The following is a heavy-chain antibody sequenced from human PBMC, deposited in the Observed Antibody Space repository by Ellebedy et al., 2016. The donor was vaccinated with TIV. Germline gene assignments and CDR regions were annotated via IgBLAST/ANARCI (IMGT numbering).Heavy chain of an antibody. J-gene: IGHJ6*02. CDR1: GFTFSNFG. CDR3: ASEGPWEASVAANTLFYYGMDV. Sequence: GESLKISCVASGFTFSNFGMPWVRQAPGKGLEWVAIISYDGRKTYYTGSVKGRFTISRDSSKNTVFLEMSSLSADDTAVYYCASEGPWEASVAANTLFYYGMDVWGPGTTVSVSS. D-gene: IGHD6-19*01. CDR2: ISYDGRKT. V-gene: IGHV3-30*03.